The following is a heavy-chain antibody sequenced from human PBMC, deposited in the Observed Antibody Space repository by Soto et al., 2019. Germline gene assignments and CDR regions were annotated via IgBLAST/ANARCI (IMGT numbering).Heavy chain of an antibody. J-gene: IGHJ4*02. CDR3: AREGRGKKAGDNGLVSLGY. CDR2: IIPIFNST. CDR1: GSRFSNYV. Sequence: QVQLVQSGAEVKTPGSSLKVSCTVSGSRFSNYVISWVRQAPGHGLEWLGRIIPIFNSTQYALKFQGRVPITADKSPNKAPLELSSLRSDVAAVYYCAREGRGKKAGDNGLVSLGYWGQGTLVTVSS. D-gene: IGHD2-8*01. V-gene: IGHV1-69*06.